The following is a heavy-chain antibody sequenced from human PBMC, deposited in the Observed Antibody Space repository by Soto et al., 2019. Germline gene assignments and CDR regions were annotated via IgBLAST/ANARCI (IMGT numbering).Heavy chain of an antibody. D-gene: IGHD3-10*01. CDR2: TIPIFGTP. Sequence: QVQLVQSGAEVKKPGSSVKVSCKASGGIFSTYAISWLRQAPGQGLEWMGGTIPIFGTPNYAQRFQGRVTITADESTSTAYMELSRMRSEDTAVYYCARDRDDYGSGNYYNRIAFWGQGTLVTVSS. CDR1: GGIFSTYA. CDR3: ARDRDDYGSGNYYNRIAF. J-gene: IGHJ4*02. V-gene: IGHV1-69*01.